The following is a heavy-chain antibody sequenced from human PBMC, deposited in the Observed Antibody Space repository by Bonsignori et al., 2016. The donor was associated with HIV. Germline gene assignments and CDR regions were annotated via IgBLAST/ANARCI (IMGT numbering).Heavy chain of an antibody. CDR1: GFTFSSYA. J-gene: IGHJ4*02. Sequence: GGSLRLSCAASGFTFSSYAMSWVRQAPGKGLEWVSVIYSGGSSTYYADSVKGRFTISRDNSKNTLYLQMNSLRAEDTAVYYCAKSVAAAGTDFDYWGQGTLVTVSS. D-gene: IGHD6-13*01. CDR3: AKSVAAAGTDFDY. V-gene: IGHV3-23*03. CDR2: IYSGGSST.